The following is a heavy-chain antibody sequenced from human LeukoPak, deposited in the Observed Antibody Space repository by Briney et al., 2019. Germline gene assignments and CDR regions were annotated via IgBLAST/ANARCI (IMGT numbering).Heavy chain of an antibody. V-gene: IGHV4-39*01. CDR2: IFYSGST. J-gene: IGHJ3*02. Sequence: SETLSLTCTVSGGSISSSSFYWDWIRQPPGKGLEWIGTIFYSGSTYYNTSLKSRITISVDTSKNQFSLKLSSVTAADTAVYYCARHSRSGYSDYESAFDIWGQGTMVIVSS. D-gene: IGHD5-12*01. CDR1: GGSISSSSFY. CDR3: ARHSRSGYSDYESAFDI.